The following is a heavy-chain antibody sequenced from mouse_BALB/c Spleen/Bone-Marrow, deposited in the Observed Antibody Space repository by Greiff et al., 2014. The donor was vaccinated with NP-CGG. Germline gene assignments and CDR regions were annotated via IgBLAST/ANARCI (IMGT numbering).Heavy chain of an antibody. Sequence: QSGPGLVKPSQTVSLTCTVTGISITTGNYRWSWIRQFPGNKLEWIGYIYYRGTITYNPSLTSRTTITRDTSKNQFFLEMNSLTAEDTATYYCARDGNYAMDYWGQGTSVTVSS. CDR2: IYYRGTI. J-gene: IGHJ4*01. CDR3: ARDGNYAMDY. CDR1: GISITTGNYR. D-gene: IGHD1-1*02. V-gene: IGHV3-5*02.